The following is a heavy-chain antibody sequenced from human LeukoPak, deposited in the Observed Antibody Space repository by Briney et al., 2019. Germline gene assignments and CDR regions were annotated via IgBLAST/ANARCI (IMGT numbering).Heavy chain of an antibody. J-gene: IGHJ4*02. Sequence: GRSLRLSCAASGFTFSTYAMHWVRQAPGKGLEWVAVISSHGSNKFYADSVNGRFTISRDNSKNTLYLQMNSLRAEDTAVYYCALHGSGWYSTGRRRLDYWGQGTLVTVSS. D-gene: IGHD6-19*01. V-gene: IGHV3-30-3*01. CDR3: ALHGSGWYSTGRRRLDY. CDR1: GFTFSTYA. CDR2: ISSHGSNK.